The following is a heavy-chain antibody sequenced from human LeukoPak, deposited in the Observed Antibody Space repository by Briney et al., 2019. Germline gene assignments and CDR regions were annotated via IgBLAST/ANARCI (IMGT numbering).Heavy chain of an antibody. V-gene: IGHV4-59*11. CDR2: IHYSGKA. CDR1: GGSISGHH. J-gene: IGHJ6*02. D-gene: IGHD3-16*01. CDR3: ARFGVDYDMDV. Sequence: SETLSLTCTVSGGSISGHHWTWIRQPPGKGQEWIGQIHYSGKADYNPSLRSRINISVDMSKNQMSLKVNSVTAADTAVYYCARFGVDYDMDVWGQGTTVTVS.